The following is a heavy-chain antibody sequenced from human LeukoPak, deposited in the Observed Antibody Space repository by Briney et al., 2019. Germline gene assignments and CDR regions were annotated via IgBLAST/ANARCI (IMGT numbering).Heavy chain of an antibody. J-gene: IGHJ4*02. Sequence: SETLSLTCTVSGDSMRSHYWSWIRQTPDKGLEWIGYILYSGGTNYNPSLKSRVTMSVDTSKNQFSLKLDSVNAADTAVYYCARLYGNYQNYFDYWGQGTLVTVSS. CDR1: GDSMRSHY. D-gene: IGHD1-7*01. CDR2: ILYSGGT. CDR3: ARLYGNYQNYFDY. V-gene: IGHV4-59*11.